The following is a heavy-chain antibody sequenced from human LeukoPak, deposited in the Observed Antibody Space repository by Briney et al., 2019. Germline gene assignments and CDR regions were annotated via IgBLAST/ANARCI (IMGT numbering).Heavy chain of an antibody. CDR2: IYYSGST. V-gene: IGHV4-39*07. D-gene: IGHD6-13*01. CDR3: ARDPQTGYIAAAEGFDP. J-gene: IGHJ5*02. CDR1: GGSISSSSYY. Sequence: SETLSLTCTVSGGSISSSSYYWGWIRQPPGKGLEWIGSIYYSGSTYYNPSLKSRVTISVDTSKNQFSLKLSSVTAADTAVYYCARDPQTGYIAAAEGFDPWGQGTLVTVSS.